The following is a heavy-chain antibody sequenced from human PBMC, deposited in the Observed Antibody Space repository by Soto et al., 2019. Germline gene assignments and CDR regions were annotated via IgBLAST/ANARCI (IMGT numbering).Heavy chain of an antibody. Sequence: EVKLVESGGGLVQPGGSLRLSCGVSGFTFSDHHMDWVRQAPGKGLEWVGRTRNKADNYTTDYAASVKGRFTISRDDSKNSLYLQMNSLKTEDTAVYYCARRIVGARRSGIDFWGQGTLVTVSS. D-gene: IGHD1-26*01. J-gene: IGHJ4*02. CDR2: TRNKADNYTT. CDR1: GFTFSDHH. CDR3: ARRIVGARRSGIDF. V-gene: IGHV3-72*01.